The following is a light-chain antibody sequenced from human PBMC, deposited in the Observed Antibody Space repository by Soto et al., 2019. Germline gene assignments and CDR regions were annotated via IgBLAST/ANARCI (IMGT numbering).Light chain of an antibody. CDR3: QQYDNLPFT. Sequence: DIQMTQSPSTRSASVGDRVTITCQASQDISNYLNWYQQKPGKAPKLLIYDASNLETGVPSRFSGSGSGTDFIFTISSLQPEDIATYYCQQYDNLPFTFGQGTRLEIK. V-gene: IGKV1-33*01. J-gene: IGKJ5*01. CDR1: QDISNY. CDR2: DAS.